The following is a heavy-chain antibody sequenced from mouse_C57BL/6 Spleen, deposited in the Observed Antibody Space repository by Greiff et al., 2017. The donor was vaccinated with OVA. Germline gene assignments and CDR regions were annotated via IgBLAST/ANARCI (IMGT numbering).Heavy chain of an antibody. D-gene: IGHD2-5*01. CDR1: GFSLTSYG. J-gene: IGHJ3*01. CDR2: IWRGGST. V-gene: IGHV2-5*01. CDR3: AKNPDYSNYGAWFAY. Sequence: VKLQQSGPGLVQPSQSLSITCTVSGFSLTSYGVHWVRQSPGKGLEWLGVIWRGGSTDYNAAFMSRLSITKDNSKSQVFLKMNSLQADDTAIYYCAKNPDYSNYGAWFAYWGQGTLVTVSA.